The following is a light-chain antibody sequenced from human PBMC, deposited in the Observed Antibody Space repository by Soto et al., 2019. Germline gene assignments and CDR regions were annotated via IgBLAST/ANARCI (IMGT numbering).Light chain of an antibody. J-gene: IGLJ2*01. CDR1: SSNIGAYF. Sequence: QSVLTQPPSVSAAPGQEVTISCSGSSSNIGAYFVSWYQQLPGTAPKLLIFDNNKRPSGIPDRFSGSKSGTSATLGITGLQTGHEADYYCATWDTSLSVGVFGGGTKLTVL. V-gene: IGLV1-51*01. CDR2: DNN. CDR3: ATWDTSLSVGV.